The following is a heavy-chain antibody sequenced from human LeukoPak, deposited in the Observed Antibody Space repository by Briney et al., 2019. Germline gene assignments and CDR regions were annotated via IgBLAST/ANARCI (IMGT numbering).Heavy chain of an antibody. CDR1: GGSISSGDYY. Sequence: SETLSFTCTVSGGSISSGDYYWSWIRQPPGKGLEWIGYIYYSGSTYYNPTLKSRVTISVDTSNNQFSLKLSSVTAADTAVYYCARDLPALVPVYWGQGTLVTVSS. CDR2: IYYSGST. D-gene: IGHD5-18*01. V-gene: IGHV4-30-4*01. J-gene: IGHJ4*02. CDR3: ARDLPALVPVY.